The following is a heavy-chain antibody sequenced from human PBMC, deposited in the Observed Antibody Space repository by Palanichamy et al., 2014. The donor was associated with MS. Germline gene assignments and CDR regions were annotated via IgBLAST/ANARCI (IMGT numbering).Heavy chain of an antibody. D-gene: IGHD2-8*01. Sequence: SGFTFSSYNMNWVRQAPGKGLEWISYISFTSSTIYVADSVKGRFTISRDNARNSLYLQMDSLRAEDTAVYYCARVNGAPLFFDFWGQGTLVTVSS. CDR1: GFTFSSYN. CDR3: ARVNGAPLFFDF. V-gene: IGHV3-48*01. J-gene: IGHJ4*02. CDR2: ISFTSSTI.